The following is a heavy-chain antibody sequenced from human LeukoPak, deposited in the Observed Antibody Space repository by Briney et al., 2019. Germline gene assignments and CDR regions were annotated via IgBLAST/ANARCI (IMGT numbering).Heavy chain of an antibody. CDR2: INHSGST. Sequence: SETLSLTCAVYGGSFSGYYWSWIRQPPGKGLEWIGEINHSGSTNYNPSLKSRVTISVDTSKNQFSLKLSSVTAADTAVYYCARRRGSSSWYVAFDIWGQGTVVTVSS. D-gene: IGHD6-13*01. J-gene: IGHJ3*02. V-gene: IGHV4-34*01. CDR3: ARRRGSSSWYVAFDI. CDR1: GGSFSGYY.